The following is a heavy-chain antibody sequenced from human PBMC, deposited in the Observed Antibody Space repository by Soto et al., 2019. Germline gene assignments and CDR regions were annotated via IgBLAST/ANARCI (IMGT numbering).Heavy chain of an antibody. D-gene: IGHD5-12*01. J-gene: IGHJ4*02. CDR2: ISYDGSNK. CDR1: GFTFSSYG. Sequence: QVQLVESGGGVVQPGRSLRLSCAASGFTFSSYGMHWVRQAPGKGLEWVAVISYDGSNKYYADSVKGRFTIYRDNSQNTLYLQMNSLRAEDTAVYYCAKEIEMATTPGFDYWGQGTLVTVSS. CDR3: AKEIEMATTPGFDY. V-gene: IGHV3-30*18.